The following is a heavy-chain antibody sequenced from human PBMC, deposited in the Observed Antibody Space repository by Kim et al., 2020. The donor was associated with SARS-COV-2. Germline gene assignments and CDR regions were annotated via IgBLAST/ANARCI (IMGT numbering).Heavy chain of an antibody. CDR2: INPSGGST. CDR3: ASDSRDYYGSGSYYTRFDP. J-gene: IGHJ5*02. V-gene: IGHV1-46*01. CDR1: GYTFTSYY. Sequence: ASVKVSCKASGYTFTSYYMHWVRQAPGQGLEWMGIINPSGGSTSYAQKFQGRVTMTRDTSTSTVYMELSSLRSEDTAVYYCASDSRDYYGSGSYYTRFDPWGQGTLVTVSS. D-gene: IGHD3-10*01.